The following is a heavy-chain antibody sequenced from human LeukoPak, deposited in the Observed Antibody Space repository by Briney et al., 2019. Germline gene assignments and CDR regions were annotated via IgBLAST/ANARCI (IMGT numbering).Heavy chain of an antibody. CDR1: GGTFSSYT. V-gene: IGHV1-69*02. Sequence: GASEKVSCKASGGTFSSYTISWVRYAPGQGLEWMGRIIPILGIANYAQKFQGRVTTTADKSTSTAYMELSSLRSEDTAVYYCAKGVNSGWLADGYYGMDVWGQGTTVTVSS. J-gene: IGHJ6*02. CDR2: IIPILGIA. D-gene: IGHD6-19*01. CDR3: AKGVNSGWLADGYYGMDV.